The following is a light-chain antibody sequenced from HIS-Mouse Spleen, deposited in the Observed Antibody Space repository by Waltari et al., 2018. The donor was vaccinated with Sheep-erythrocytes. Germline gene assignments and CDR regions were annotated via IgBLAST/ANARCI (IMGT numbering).Light chain of an antibody. V-gene: IGKV3-11*01. CDR2: DAS. J-gene: IGKJ2*02. CDR3: QQYNNWPPGT. CDR1: QSVSSY. Sequence: EIVLTQSPATLSLSPGERATPPCRASQSVSSYLAWYQQKPGQAPRLLIYDASNRATGIPARFSGSGSGTEFTLTISSMQSEDFAVYYCQQYNNWPPGTFGQGTKLEIK.